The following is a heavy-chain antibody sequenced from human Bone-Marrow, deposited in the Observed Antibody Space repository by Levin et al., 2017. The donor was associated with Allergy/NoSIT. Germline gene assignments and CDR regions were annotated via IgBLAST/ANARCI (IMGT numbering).Heavy chain of an antibody. CDR1: GGSISSYY. D-gene: IGHD6-13*01. Sequence: PSETLSLTCTVSGGSISSYYWSWIRQPPGKGLEWIGYIYYSGSTNYNPSLKSRVTISVDTSKNQFSLKLSSVTAADTAVYYCARGGIAATVPSFFDYWGQGTLVTVSS. CDR3: ARGGIAATVPSFFDY. CDR2: IYYSGST. J-gene: IGHJ4*02. V-gene: IGHV4-59*01.